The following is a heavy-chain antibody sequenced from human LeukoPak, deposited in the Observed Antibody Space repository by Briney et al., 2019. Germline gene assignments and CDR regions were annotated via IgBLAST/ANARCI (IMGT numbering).Heavy chain of an antibody. CDR3: ARATTAAGTGYYFDY. Sequence: GGSLRLSCAASGFTFSSYSMNWVRQAPGKGLEWVSSISSSSSYIYYADSVKGRFTISGDNAKNSLYLQMNSLRAEDTAVYYCARATTAAGTGYYFDYWGQGTLVTVSS. J-gene: IGHJ4*02. V-gene: IGHV3-21*01. CDR1: GFTFSSYS. D-gene: IGHD6-13*01. CDR2: ISSSSSYI.